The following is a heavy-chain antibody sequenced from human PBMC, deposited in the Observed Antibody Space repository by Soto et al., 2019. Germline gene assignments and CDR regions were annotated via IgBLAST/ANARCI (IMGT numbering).Heavy chain of an antibody. CDR2: IIPIFGTA. CDR1: GGTFSSYA. V-gene: IGHV1-69*12. CDR3: ASLIAAAGPPHSPRYYYGMDV. D-gene: IGHD6-13*01. Sequence: QVQLVQSGAEVKKPGSSVKVSCKASGGTFSSYAISWVRQAPGQGLEWMGGIIPIFGTADYAQKFQGRVTITADESTSTAYMELSSLRSEDTAVYYCASLIAAAGPPHSPRYYYGMDVWGQGTPVNVSS. J-gene: IGHJ6*02.